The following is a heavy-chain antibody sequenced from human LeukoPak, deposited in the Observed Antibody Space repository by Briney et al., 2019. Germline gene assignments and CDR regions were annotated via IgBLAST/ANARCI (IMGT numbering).Heavy chain of an antibody. Sequence: SETLSLTCGVSGESLSTYFGTWIRQSPGKGLEWIGEISQSGSTLYNPSLKSRVTISLDTSKSHFSLKLTSVTAADTAMYYCARGSAYYYSYMDVWGNGTAVTVSS. CDR3: ARGSAYYYSYMDV. V-gene: IGHV4-34*01. CDR2: ISQSGST. J-gene: IGHJ6*03. CDR1: GESLSTYF.